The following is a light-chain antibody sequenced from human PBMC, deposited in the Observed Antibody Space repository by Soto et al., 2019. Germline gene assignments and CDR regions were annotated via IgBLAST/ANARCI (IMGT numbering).Light chain of an antibody. J-gene: IGKJ1*01. CDR3: QQSYNTPQT. V-gene: IGKV1-39*01. Sequence: DIQMTQFPSSLSASVGDRVIITCRASQPINKYLNWYQQKPGKAPKLLIYGASTLPSGVSSRFSGSRPGTNFTLTISSLQPEDSATYYCQQSYNTPQTFGQGTKVDIK. CDR2: GAS. CDR1: QPINKY.